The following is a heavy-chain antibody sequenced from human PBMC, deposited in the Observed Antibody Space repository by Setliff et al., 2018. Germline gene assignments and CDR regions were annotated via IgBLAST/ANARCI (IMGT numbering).Heavy chain of an antibody. CDR3: ARGTLWFGEPYYGMDV. CDR2: INSDNGNT. D-gene: IGHD3-10*01. J-gene: IGHJ6*02. Sequence: GASVKVSCKASGYTFNRYAMHWVRQAPGQRPEWMGWINSDNGNTDYSQKFQGWVTMTRDTSISTAYMELSRLRSDDTAVYYCARGTLWFGEPYYGMDVWGQGTTVTVSS. CDR1: GYTFNRYA. V-gene: IGHV1-3*01.